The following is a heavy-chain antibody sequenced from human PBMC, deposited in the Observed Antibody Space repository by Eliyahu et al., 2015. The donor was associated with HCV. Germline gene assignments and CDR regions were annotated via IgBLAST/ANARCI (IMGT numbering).Heavy chain of an antibody. J-gene: IGHJ6*02. CDR3: AKDLRPGVYYGMDV. D-gene: IGHD3-10*01. CDR2: ITWNGENI. CDR1: GXIFDDYA. V-gene: IGHV3-9*01. Sequence: EAQLVESGGGLEQPGRSLRLSCVASGXIFDDYAMHWVRQVSGRGLEWVSGITWNGENIKYADSVKGRFSVSRDNANNSLYLQMDSLREDDTAVYYCAKDLRPGVYYGMDVWGQGTTVTVXS.